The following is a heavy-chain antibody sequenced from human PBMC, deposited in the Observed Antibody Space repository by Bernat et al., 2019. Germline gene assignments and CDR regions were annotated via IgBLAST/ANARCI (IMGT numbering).Heavy chain of an antibody. CDR3: ARGQRSTRGWCEY. Sequence: SCAASGFTFSSYDMIWFRQSPGKGLELVSVISGCGDRTYDSDSVKGRFTISRANTKNSLFLQMTSLRTEDTAIYYWARGQRSTRGWCEYWGQGNLV. D-gene: IGHD6-19*01. CDR1: GFTFSSYD. V-gene: IGHV3-23*01. CDR2: ISGCGDRT. J-gene: IGHJ4*02.